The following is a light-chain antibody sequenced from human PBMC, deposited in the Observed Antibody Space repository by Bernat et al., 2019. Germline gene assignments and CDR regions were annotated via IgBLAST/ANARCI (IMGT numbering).Light chain of an antibody. CDR3: SAWDASLSAWV. CDR2: RNN. V-gene: IGLV10-54*01. Sequence: QAGLTQPPSMSKGLRQTATLTCTGNIDNVGYQGAAWLQQHQGHPPKLLSYRNNLRPSGISERFSAARSGNTASLTITGLQPEDEADYDCSAWDASLSAWVFGGGTKLTVL. CDR1: IDNVGYQG. J-gene: IGLJ3*02.